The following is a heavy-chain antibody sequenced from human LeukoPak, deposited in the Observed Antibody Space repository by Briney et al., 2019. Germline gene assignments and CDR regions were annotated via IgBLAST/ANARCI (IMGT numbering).Heavy chain of an antibody. CDR3: ARGADYYDSSGYYAFNI. Sequence: ASVKVSCKTSGYTFTAYFIHWVRQAPGQGLEWVGWIHPNSGATNYAQKFQGRVTMTRDTSISTAYMELSRLRSDDTAVYYCARGADYYDSSGYYAFNIWGQGTMVTVSS. J-gene: IGHJ3*02. CDR1: GYTFTAYF. V-gene: IGHV1-2*02. CDR2: IHPNSGAT. D-gene: IGHD3-22*01.